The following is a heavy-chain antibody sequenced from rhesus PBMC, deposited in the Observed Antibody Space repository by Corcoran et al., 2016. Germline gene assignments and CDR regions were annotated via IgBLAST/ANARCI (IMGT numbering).Heavy chain of an antibody. V-gene: IGHV4-106*01. CDR1: GGSITADYS. D-gene: IGHD6-25*01. Sequence: QVQLQESGPGLVQPSETLSLTCAASGGSITADYSWSCICKPPGKGLEWIGYIYGSGGNTDYNPSLKNRVTNSIDTSKNQFSMKLSSVTAADTAVYYCARAYRGDIDYWGQGVLVTVSS. CDR2: IYGSGGNT. J-gene: IGHJ4*01. CDR3: ARAYRGDIDY.